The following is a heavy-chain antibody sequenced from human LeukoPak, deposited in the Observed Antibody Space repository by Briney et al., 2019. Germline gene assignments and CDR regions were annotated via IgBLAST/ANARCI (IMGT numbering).Heavy chain of an antibody. Sequence: ASVKVSCKASGYTFTGYYMHWVRQAHGQGLEWMGWINPNSGGTNYAQKFQGRVTMTRDTSISTAYMELSRLRSDDTAVYYCARDVVTMVRGVIPWFDPWGQGTLVTVSS. CDR1: GYTFTGYY. CDR2: INPNSGGT. CDR3: ARDVVTMVRGVIPWFDP. V-gene: IGHV1-2*02. J-gene: IGHJ5*02. D-gene: IGHD3-10*01.